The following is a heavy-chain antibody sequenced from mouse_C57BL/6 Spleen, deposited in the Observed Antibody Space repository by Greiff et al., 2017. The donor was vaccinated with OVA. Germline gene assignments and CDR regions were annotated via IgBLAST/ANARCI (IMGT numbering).Heavy chain of an antibody. J-gene: IGHJ1*03. CDR3: ARHEGRYFDV. CDR1: GFTFSSYG. Sequence: EVHLVESGGDLVKPGGSLKLSCAASGFTFSSYGMSWVRQTPDKRLEWVATISSGGSYTYYPDSVKGRFTISRDNAKNTLYLQMSSVKSEDTAMYYCARHEGRYFDVWGTGTTVTVSS. V-gene: IGHV5-6*01. CDR2: ISSGGSYT.